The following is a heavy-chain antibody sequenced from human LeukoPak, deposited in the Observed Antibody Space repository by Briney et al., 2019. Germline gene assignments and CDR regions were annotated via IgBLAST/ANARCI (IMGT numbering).Heavy chain of an antibody. CDR2: ISYHGDIT. D-gene: IGHD3-10*01. J-gene: IGHJ4*02. V-gene: IGHV3-30*01. CDR1: GFTFSSYA. Sequence: GWSLRLSCAASGFTFSSYAMHWVRQAPGKGLEWVALISYHGDITYYADSVKGRFTLSRDNSKTTLFLQLNSLRAEDTAVYYCARDSTYYYDSGSSGPHYFDFWGQGTLVTVSS. CDR3: ARDSTYYYDSGSSGPHYFDF.